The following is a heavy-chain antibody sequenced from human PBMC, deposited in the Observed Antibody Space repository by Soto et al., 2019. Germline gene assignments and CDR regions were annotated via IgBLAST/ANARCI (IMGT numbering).Heavy chain of an antibody. CDR3: ASSVVPAQPTDPFDY. CDR1: GYTFTSYG. D-gene: IGHD2-2*01. Sequence: ASVKVSCKASGYTFTSYGISWVRQAPGQGLEWMGWISAYNGNTNYAQKLQGRVTMTTDTSTSTAYMELRSLRSDDTAVYYCASSVVPAQPTDPFDYWGQGTLVTVSS. V-gene: IGHV1-18*01. CDR2: ISAYNGNT. J-gene: IGHJ4*02.